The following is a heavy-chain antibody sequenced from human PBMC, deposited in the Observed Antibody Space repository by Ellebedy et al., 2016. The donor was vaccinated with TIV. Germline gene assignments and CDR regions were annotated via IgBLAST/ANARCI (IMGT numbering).Heavy chain of an antibody. CDR1: GDSVTSRSFY. CDR3: ARDASAGNDVKDAFDM. V-gene: IGHV4-61*01. CDR2: IYYPGTT. Sequence: SETLSLTXTVSGDSVTSRSFYWSWIRQPPGKGLEWIGYIYYPGTTDYNPSLKRRVTISVDTSKNQFSLKLSSVTAADTAIYYCARDASAGNDVKDAFDMWGQGTVVTVSS. D-gene: IGHD1-1*01. J-gene: IGHJ3*02.